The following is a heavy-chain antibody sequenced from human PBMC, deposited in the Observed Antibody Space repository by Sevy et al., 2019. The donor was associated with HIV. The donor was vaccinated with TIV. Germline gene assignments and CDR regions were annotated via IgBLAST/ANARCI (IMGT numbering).Heavy chain of an antibody. J-gene: IGHJ6*02. CDR2: ISSSSSYI. CDR1: GFTFSSYS. Sequence: GGSLRLSCAASGFTFSSYSMTWVRQAPGKGLEWVSSISSSSSYIYYADSGKGRFTISRDNAKTSLYLQMNSLRAEDTAVYYCARSPPVTDDTSGYYGMDVWGQRTTVTVSS. D-gene: IGHD2-21*02. CDR3: ARSPPVTDDTSGYYGMDV. V-gene: IGHV3-21*01.